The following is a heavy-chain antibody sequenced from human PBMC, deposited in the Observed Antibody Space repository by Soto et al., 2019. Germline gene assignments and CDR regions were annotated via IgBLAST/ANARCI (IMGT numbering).Heavy chain of an antibody. V-gene: IGHV3-30*18. D-gene: IGHD3-22*01. J-gene: IGHJ4*02. CDR2: ISYDGSNK. CDR3: AKRISCSYDSSGHDY. Sequence: QVQLVESGGGVVQPGRSLRLSCAASGFTFSSYGMHWVRQAPGKGLEWVAVISYDGSNKYYADSVKGRFTISRDNSKNTVYLQMNSLRAEDRAVYYGAKRISCSYDSSGHDYWGQGTLVTVSS. CDR1: GFTFSSYG.